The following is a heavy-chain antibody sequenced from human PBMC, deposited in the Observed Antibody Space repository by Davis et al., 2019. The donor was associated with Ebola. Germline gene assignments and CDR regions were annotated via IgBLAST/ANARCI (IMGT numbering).Heavy chain of an antibody. J-gene: IGHJ6*02. CDR3: AREGNYYYNAMDV. CDR2: ISYSGST. Sequence: PSETLSLTCTVFGGSISGHYWSWIRQPPGKGLEWIGYISYSGSTSYNPSLKSRVTVSVDTSKNQFSLKLSSVTAADTAVYYCAREGNYYYNAMDVWGQGTTITVSS. V-gene: IGHV4-59*11. CDR1: GGSISGHY.